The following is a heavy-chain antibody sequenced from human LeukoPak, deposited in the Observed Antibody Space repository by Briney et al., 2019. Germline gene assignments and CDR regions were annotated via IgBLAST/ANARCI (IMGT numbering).Heavy chain of an antibody. D-gene: IGHD2-21*01. Sequence: GGSLRLSCAASGFTFSSYAMSWVRQAPGKGLEWVSGISGSGASRYDADSVKGRFTISRDNSKNTLYLQMNSLRAEDTAVYYCAREPYCGGDCYFGAFDIWGQGTMVTVSS. CDR3: AREPYCGGDCYFGAFDI. CDR2: ISGSGASR. CDR1: GFTFSSYA. V-gene: IGHV3-23*01. J-gene: IGHJ3*02.